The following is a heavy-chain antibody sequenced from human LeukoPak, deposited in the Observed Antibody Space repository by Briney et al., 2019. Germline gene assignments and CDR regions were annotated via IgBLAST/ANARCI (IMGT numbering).Heavy chain of an antibody. J-gene: IGHJ2*01. CDR3: ARGGFSGGILRYFDL. D-gene: IGHD2-15*01. CDR2: IYYSGST. Sequence: SETLSLTCTVSGGSFSSYYWSWIRQPPGKGLEWVGYIYYSGSTNYNPSLKSRVTISVDTSKNQFSLKLSSVTAADTAVYYCARGGFSGGILRYFDLWGRGTLVTVSS. V-gene: IGHV4-59*01. CDR1: GGSFSSYY.